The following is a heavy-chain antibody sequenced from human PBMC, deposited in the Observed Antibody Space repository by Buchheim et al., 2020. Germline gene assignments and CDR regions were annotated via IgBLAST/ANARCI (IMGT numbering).Heavy chain of an antibody. J-gene: IGHJ6*02. CDR3: ARIPYYYYYGLDV. Sequence: QMQLQESGPGLVKPSGTLSLTCDVSGGSISSNYWWSWVRQPPGMGLEWIGEIYHSGSTNYNPSLKSRVTISVDKSNNQFSLKLTSVTAADTAVYYCARIPYYYYYGLDVWGQGTT. D-gene: IGHD2-21*01. CDR2: IYHSGST. V-gene: IGHV4-4*02. CDR1: GGSISSNYW.